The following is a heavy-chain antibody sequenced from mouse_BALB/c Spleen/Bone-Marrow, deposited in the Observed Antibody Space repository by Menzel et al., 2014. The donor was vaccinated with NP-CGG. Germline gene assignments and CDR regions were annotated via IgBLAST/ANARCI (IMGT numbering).Heavy chain of an antibody. CDR1: GFNIKDTY. CDR3: ARAYYVNYPYAIDY. Sequence: AQLQQSGAELVKPGASVTLSCTASGFNIKDTYMHWVKQRPEQGLEWIGRIDPANGNTKYDPKFQGKATISADTSSNTDYLQLSSLTSEDTAVYFCARAYYVNYPYAIDYLGQGTSVTGSS. J-gene: IGHJ4*01. V-gene: IGHV14-3*02. D-gene: IGHD2-10*01. CDR2: IDPANGNT.